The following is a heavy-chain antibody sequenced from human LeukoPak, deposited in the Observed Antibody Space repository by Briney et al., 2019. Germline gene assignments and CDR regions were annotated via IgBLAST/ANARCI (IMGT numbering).Heavy chain of an antibody. CDR3: ARAPSRFGSGRPFDY. Sequence: GGSLRLSCAASGFTFSTYAMTWVRQAPGKGLEWVSSFSGSGGSTYYADSVKGRFTISRDNSKNTLYLQMNSLRAEDTAVYYCARAPSRFGSGRPFDYWGQGTLVTVSS. D-gene: IGHD2-15*01. J-gene: IGHJ4*02. V-gene: IGHV3-23*01. CDR2: FSGSGGST. CDR1: GFTFSTYA.